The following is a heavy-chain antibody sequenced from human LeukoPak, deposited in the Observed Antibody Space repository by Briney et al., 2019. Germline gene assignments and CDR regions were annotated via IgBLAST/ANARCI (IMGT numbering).Heavy chain of an antibody. V-gene: IGHV3-53*01. Sequence: GGSLRLSCAASGFTVGTKYMNWVRQAPGKGLEWVSILYSGGDTYYADSVKGRFTISRDNSRNTLFLQMNSLRVEDTAVYYCARVGDHYHWYFDLWGRGTLVTVSS. J-gene: IGHJ2*01. CDR1: GFTVGTKY. CDR2: LYSGGDT. CDR3: ARVGDHYHWYFDL. D-gene: IGHD3-10*01.